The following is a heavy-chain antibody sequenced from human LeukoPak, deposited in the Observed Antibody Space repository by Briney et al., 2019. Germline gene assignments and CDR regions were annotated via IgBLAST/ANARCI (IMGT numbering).Heavy chain of an antibody. J-gene: IGHJ5*01. CDR3: ARESGRFRFDS. D-gene: IGHD3-3*01. V-gene: IGHV3-7*01. Sequence: AGGSLRLSCAASGFTFNKYWMNWVRQSPGKGLEWVANIKEDSSDKNHVDSMKGRFTISRDNAKNSLYLQMNSLRVEDTAVYYCARESGRFRFDSWGQGTLVTVSS. CDR2: IKEDSSDK. CDR1: GFTFNKYW.